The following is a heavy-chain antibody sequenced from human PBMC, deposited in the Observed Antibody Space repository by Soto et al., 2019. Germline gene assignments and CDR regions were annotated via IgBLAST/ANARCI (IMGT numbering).Heavy chain of an antibody. CDR2: ISGSGRTI. J-gene: IGHJ5*02. CDR3: ARLPFPWGWFDP. CDR1: GIVFSDY. Sequence: GGSLRLSCAASGIVFSDYMSWVRQAPGKGLEWLSYISGSGRTIYSADSVKGRFTISRDNATNSLYLQMNNVRTEDTAVYYCARLPFPWGWFDPWGQGTLVTSPQ. D-gene: IGHD3-16*01. V-gene: IGHV3-11*01.